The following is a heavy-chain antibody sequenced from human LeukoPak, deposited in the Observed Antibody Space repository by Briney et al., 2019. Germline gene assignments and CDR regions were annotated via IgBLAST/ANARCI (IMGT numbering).Heavy chain of an antibody. V-gene: IGHV3-33*01. CDR2: MWNDGGET. CDR3: ARDMGRAWYGPPDY. CDR1: GFIFSNYG. J-gene: IGHJ4*02. D-gene: IGHD6-13*01. Sequence: GGSLKLSCSASGFIFSNYGMHWDRQAPGKRLEWVAVMWNDGGETFHADSVKGRFRIARDNSKNTLYLQMNSLRAEDTAVYFCARDMGRAWYGPPDYWGQGTLVTVSS.